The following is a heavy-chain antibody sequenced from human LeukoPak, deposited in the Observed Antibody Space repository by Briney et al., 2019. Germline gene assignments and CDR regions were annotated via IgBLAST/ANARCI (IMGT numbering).Heavy chain of an antibody. Sequence: GGSLRLSCAASGFTFSSYAMSWVRQAPGKGLEWVSAISGSGGSTYHADSVKGRFTISRDNSKDTLYLQMNSLRAEDTAVYYCAKYTRLYSSGAFDIWGQGTMVTVSS. CDR3: AKYTRLYSSGAFDI. CDR2: ISGSGGST. D-gene: IGHD6-25*01. V-gene: IGHV3-23*01. J-gene: IGHJ3*02. CDR1: GFTFSSYA.